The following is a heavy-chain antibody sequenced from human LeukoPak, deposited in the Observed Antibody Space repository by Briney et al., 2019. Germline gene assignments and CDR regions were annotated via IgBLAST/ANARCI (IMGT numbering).Heavy chain of an antibody. D-gene: IGHD3-22*01. CDR2: INAGNGNT. CDR1: GYTFTSYP. Sequence: ASVKVSCKASGYTFTSYPMHWVRQAPGQRLEWKGWINAGNGNTKYSQKFQGRVTITRDTSASTAYMELSSLRSEDTAVYYCARLENYYDSSGYYYVWWGQGTLVTVSS. CDR3: ARLENYYDSSGYYYVW. V-gene: IGHV1-3*01. J-gene: IGHJ4*02.